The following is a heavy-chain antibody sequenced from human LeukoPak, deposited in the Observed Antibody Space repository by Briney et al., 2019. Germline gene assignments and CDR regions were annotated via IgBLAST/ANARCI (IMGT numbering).Heavy chain of an antibody. Sequence: GGSLRLSCEASGFTFRTYGMTWVRQAPGKDLDWVSGITGFSTWAYYADSVRGRFTISRDNSKNTLHLQMNNLTADDTAIYYCARELVSLGTGYFDLWGRGTLVTVFS. V-gene: IGHV3-23*01. CDR1: GFTFRTYG. CDR3: ARELVSLGTGYFDL. J-gene: IGHJ2*01. D-gene: IGHD7-27*01. CDR2: ITGFSTWA.